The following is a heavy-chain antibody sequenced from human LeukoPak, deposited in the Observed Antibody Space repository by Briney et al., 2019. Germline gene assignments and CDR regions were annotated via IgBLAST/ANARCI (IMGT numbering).Heavy chain of an antibody. CDR2: IRYDGSNK. CDR3: ANDWGIGCRSSISCYDY. J-gene: IGHJ4*02. V-gene: IGHV3-30*02. CDR1: GFTFSSYG. Sequence: PGGSLRLSCAASGFTFSSYGMHWVRQAPGKGLEWVAFIRYDGSNKYYADSVKGRFTISRDNSKNTLYLQMNSLRAEDTAVYYCANDWGIGCRSSISCYDYWGQGTLVTVSS. D-gene: IGHD2-2*01.